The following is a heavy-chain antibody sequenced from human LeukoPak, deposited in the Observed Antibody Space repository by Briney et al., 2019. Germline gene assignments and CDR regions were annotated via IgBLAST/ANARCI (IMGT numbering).Heavy chain of an antibody. CDR3: ARDGAFIGPHWWFDL. CDR1: GFTFSSHS. D-gene: IGHD3-16*01. CDR2: ITPSGVIM. Sequence: GGSLRLSCAASGFTFSSHSMNWVRQAPGKGLEWLSYITPSGVIMSNSDSVRGRFTISRDSAKSSVSLQMNSLTAEDTAIYYCARDGAFIGPHWWFDLWGRGTLVIVSS. J-gene: IGHJ2*01. V-gene: IGHV3-48*04.